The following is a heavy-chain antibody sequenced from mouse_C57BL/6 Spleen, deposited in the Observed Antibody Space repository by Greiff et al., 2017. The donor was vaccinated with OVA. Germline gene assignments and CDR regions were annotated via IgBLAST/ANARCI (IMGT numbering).Heavy chain of an antibody. CDR3: ARERHYYGSSPFDY. CDR2: ISDGGSYT. D-gene: IGHD1-1*01. Sequence: EVQVVESGGGLVKPGGSLKLSCAASGFTFSSYAMSWVRQTPEKRLEWVATISDGGSYTYYPDNVKGRFTISRDNAKNNLYLQMSHLKSEDTAMYYCARERHYYGSSPFDYWGQGTTLTVSS. J-gene: IGHJ2*01. CDR1: GFTFSSYA. V-gene: IGHV5-4*01.